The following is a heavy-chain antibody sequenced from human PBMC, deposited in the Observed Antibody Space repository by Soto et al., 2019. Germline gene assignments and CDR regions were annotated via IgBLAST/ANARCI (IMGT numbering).Heavy chain of an antibody. CDR1: GFTFSSYS. D-gene: IGHD1-26*01. V-gene: IGHV3-23*01. CDR3: AKNQGVELVPLATVDWFDP. J-gene: IGHJ5*02. Sequence: GGSLRLSCAASGFTFSSYSMNWVRQAPGKGLEWISSISGSGFKKYYADSVKGRFTISRDNSKSTVYLELNNLSAEDTAVYHCAKNQGVELVPLATVDWFDPWGQGSVVTVSS. CDR2: ISGSGFKK.